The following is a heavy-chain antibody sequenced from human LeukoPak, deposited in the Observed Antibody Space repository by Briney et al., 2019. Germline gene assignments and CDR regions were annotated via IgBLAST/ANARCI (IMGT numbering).Heavy chain of an antibody. D-gene: IGHD3-10*01. CDR3: ARGYYGSGYVDY. CDR2: INAGNGNT. CDR1: GYTFTSYA. Sequence: GASVKVSCKASGYTFTSYAMHWVRQAPGQRLEWMGWINAGNGNTKYSQKFQGRVTITRDASASTAYMELSSLRSEDTAVYYCARGYYGSGYVDYWGQGTLVTVSS. J-gene: IGHJ4*02. V-gene: IGHV1-3*01.